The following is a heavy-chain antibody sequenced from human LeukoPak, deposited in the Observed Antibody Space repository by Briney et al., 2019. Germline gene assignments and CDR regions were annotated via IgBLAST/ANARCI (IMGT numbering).Heavy chain of an antibody. CDR2: ISDNGALT. D-gene: IGHD2-2*01. CDR1: GFIFSNYA. J-gene: IGHJ5*02. Sequence: PGGSLRLSCAASGFIFSNYAMTWVRQVPGKGLECVSGISDNGALTYYADSVKGRFTISRDNSKNTVYLLMSSLRAEDTAIYYCAKESGSTHSYNWFDPWGQGTLVTVSS. V-gene: IGHV3-23*01. CDR3: AKESGSTHSYNWFDP.